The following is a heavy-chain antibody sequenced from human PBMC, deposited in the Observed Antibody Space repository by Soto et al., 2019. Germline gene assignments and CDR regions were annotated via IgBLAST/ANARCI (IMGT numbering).Heavy chain of an antibody. CDR1: GFTLSSNG. CDR2: IWYDGSDK. CDR3: ARDRYPNYPPDAFDI. D-gene: IGHD4-4*01. Sequence: HPGGSLRLSCAASGFTLSSNGMHWVRQAPGKGLEWVAFIWYDGSDKYYADSVKGRFTISRDNSKNTLYLQMNSLRAEDTAVYYCARDRYPNYPPDAFDIWGQGTTVTVSS. J-gene: IGHJ3*02. V-gene: IGHV3-33*01.